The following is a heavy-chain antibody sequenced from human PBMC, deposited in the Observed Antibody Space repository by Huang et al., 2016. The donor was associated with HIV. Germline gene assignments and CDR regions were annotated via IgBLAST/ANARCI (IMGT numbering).Heavy chain of an antibody. CDR3: AKDYEDVWGSYRPQMWDP. Sequence: EVQPLESGGALVKPGGSLRLSCAASGFTFKSYAMNWVRRRPGKVREWVSVLSGRRGTTDCADTVSGRLPISRDSSKSVVFLQMDILRAEDSALYYCAKDYEDVWGSYRPQMWDPWGQGTLVTVSS. CDR1: GFTFKSYA. V-gene: IGHV3-23*01. J-gene: IGHJ5*02. CDR2: LSGRRGTT. D-gene: IGHD3-16*02.